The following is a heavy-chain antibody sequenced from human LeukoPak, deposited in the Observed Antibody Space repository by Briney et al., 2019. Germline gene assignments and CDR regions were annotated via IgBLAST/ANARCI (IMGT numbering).Heavy chain of an antibody. Sequence: GGSLRLSCAASGFTFSSYSMNWVRQAPGKGLEWVSYISRSSSTIYYEDSVKGRFTISRDDAKNSLYLQMNSLRDEDTAVYHCVALDDYGDYNRGFHHWGQGALVAVSS. V-gene: IGHV3-48*02. CDR2: ISRSSSTI. CDR1: GFTFSSYS. CDR3: VALDDYGDYNRGFHH. D-gene: IGHD4-17*01. J-gene: IGHJ1*01.